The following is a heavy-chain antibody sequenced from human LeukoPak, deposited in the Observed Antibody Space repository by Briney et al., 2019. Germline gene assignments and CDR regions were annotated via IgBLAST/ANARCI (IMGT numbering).Heavy chain of an antibody. D-gene: IGHD2-15*01. V-gene: IGHV4-59*01. J-gene: IGHJ4*02. CDR3: ARETCSGGYCYLLDY. Sequence: SETLSLTCTVSGGSIISYYWNWLRQPPGKGPEWIGYIYYSGSTNHNPSLKSRVTISVDTSKNQFSLKLSSVTAADTAMYYCARETCSGGYCYLLDYWGQGTLVTVSS. CDR1: GGSIISYY. CDR2: IYYSGST.